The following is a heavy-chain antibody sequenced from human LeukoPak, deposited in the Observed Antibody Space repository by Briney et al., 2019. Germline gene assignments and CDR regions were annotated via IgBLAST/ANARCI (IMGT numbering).Heavy chain of an antibody. CDR2: INSDGSST. Sequence: GGSLRLSCAASGFTVSSNYMSWVRQAPGKGLVWVSRINSDGSSTSYADSVKGRFTISRDNAKNTLYLQMNSLRAEDTAVYYCAREDGDSFDYWGQGTLVTVSS. CDR1: GFTVSSNY. V-gene: IGHV3-74*01. CDR3: AREDGDSFDY. J-gene: IGHJ4*02. D-gene: IGHD4-17*01.